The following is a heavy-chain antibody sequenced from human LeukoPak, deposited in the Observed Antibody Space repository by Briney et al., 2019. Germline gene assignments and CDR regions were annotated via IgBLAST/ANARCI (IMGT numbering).Heavy chain of an antibody. CDR1: GYSFTTFW. CDR2: IYPGDSDT. V-gene: IGHV5-51*01. CDR3: ARSEMATVLSQDY. J-gene: IGHJ4*02. Sequence: GESLKISCKGSGYSFTTFWIGWVRQMPGKGLEWMGIIYPGDSDTRYSPSFQGQVTISADKSISTAYLQWSSLKASDTAMYYCARSEMATVLSQDYWGQGTLVTVSS. D-gene: IGHD5-24*01.